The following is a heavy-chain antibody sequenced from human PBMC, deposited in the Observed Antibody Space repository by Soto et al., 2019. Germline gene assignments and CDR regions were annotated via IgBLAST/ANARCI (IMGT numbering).Heavy chain of an antibody. CDR3: AKDDYSSSSGMYY. J-gene: IGHJ4*02. V-gene: IGHV3-9*01. CDR2: INWTSGSI. Sequence: EVQRVESGGGLVQPGRSLRLSCAASGFTCDDYAMHWGRQAPGKCLEWVSSINWTSGSIGYADSVKGRFTISRDNAKNSLYLQMNSLRAEDTALYYCAKDDYSSSSGMYYWCQGTLVTVSS. CDR1: GFTCDDYA. D-gene: IGHD6-6*01.